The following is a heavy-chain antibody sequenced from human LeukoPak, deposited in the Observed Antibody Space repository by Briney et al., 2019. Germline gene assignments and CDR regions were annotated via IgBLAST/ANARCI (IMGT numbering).Heavy chain of an antibody. CDR3: AMCSRGSTSCYYAY. CDR1: GFTFSNYA. J-gene: IGHJ4*02. Sequence: GGSLRLSCAASGFTFSNYAMSWVRQAPGQGLEWVSTLTATGGATYYAGSVKGRFTISRDNSKNTLYLQMNTLKAEDTALYYSAMCSRGSTSCYYAYWGQGTLVTVSS. CDR2: LTATGGAT. D-gene: IGHD2-2*01. V-gene: IGHV3-23*01.